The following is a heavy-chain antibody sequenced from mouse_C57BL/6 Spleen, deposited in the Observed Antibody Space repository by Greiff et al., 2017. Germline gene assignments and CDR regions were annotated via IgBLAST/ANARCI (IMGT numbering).Heavy chain of an antibody. CDR2: IDPSDSYT. J-gene: IGHJ2*01. CDR1: GYTFTSYW. V-gene: IGHV1-50*01. Sequence: QVQLQQPGAELVKPGASVKLSCKASGYTFTSYWMQWVKQRPGPGLEWIGEIDPSDSYTNYNQKFKGKATLTVDTSSSTAYMQLSSLTSEDSAVYYCARFWDYWGQGTTLTVSS. CDR3: ARFWDY.